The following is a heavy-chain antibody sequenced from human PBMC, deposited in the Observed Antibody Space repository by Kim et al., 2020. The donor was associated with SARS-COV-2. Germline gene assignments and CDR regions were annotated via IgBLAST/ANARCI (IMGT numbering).Heavy chain of an antibody. V-gene: IGHV2-70*01. Sequence: SGPTLVKPTQTLTLTCTFSGFSLSTSGMCVSWIRQPPGKALEWLALIDWDDDKYYSTSLKTRLTISKDTSKNQVVLTMTNMDPVDTATYYCARVRMVRGVIIPFYYGMDVWGQGTKVTVSS. CDR2: IDWDDDK. J-gene: IGHJ6*02. CDR3: ARVRMVRGVIIPFYYGMDV. D-gene: IGHD3-10*01. CDR1: GFSLSTSGMC.